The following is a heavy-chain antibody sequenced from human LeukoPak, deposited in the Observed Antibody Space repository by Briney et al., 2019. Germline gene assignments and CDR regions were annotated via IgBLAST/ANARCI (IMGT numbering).Heavy chain of an antibody. CDR1: GFTFSSYS. Sequence: GGSLRLSCAASGFTFSSYSMNWVRQAPGKGLEWVISSSSSTIYYADSVKGRFTISRDNAKNSLYLQMNSLRAEDTAVYYCAREGPFYTRGMVYAKRWFDPWGQGTLVTVSS. J-gene: IGHJ5*02. CDR2: ISSSSSTI. V-gene: IGHV3-48*01. CDR3: AREGPFYTRGMVYAKRWFDP. D-gene: IGHD2-8*01.